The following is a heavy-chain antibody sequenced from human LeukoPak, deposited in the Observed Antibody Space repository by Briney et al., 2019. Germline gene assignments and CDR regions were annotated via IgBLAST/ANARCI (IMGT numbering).Heavy chain of an antibody. J-gene: IGHJ4*02. CDR1: GYTSTSYD. D-gene: IGHD3-16*02. CDR3: ARKPRRPYDYVWGSYRYNPTYYFDY. CDR2: MNPNRGNT. Sequence: ASVKVSCKASGYTSTSYDINWVRHATGQGLEWMGWMNPNRGNTGYAQKFQGRVTMTRNTSISTAYMELSSLRSEDTAVYYCARKPRRPYDYVWGSYRYNPTYYFDYWGQGTLVTVSS. V-gene: IGHV1-8*01.